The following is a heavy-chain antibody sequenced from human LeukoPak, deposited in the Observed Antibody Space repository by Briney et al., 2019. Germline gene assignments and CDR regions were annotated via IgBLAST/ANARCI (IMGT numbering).Heavy chain of an antibody. Sequence: GGSLRLSCAAPGFTFSNYGMHWVRQAPGKGLEWGTFIRSDGGDTYYAYSVTGRFTISRDNYKNTLYLQMNSLRAEDPAVYYCEKDRRSIAISYFQDWGQGTLVTVYS. V-gene: IGHV3-30*02. CDR1: GFTFSNYG. CDR3: EKDRRSIAISYFQD. CDR2: IRSDGGDT. J-gene: IGHJ1*01. D-gene: IGHD2-21*01.